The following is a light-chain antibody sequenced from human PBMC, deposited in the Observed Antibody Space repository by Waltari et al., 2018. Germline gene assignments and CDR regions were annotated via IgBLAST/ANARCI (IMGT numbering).Light chain of an antibody. Sequence: DIVMAQSPDSLAVSLGERATINCGSSQSVLSTSTGKSYLAWYQQKPGQPPKLLIYWASPREPGFPNQFRGSGSGTNSPFPTTTLRVEDWPFYNCQKNKVTRWTFAKGTKVKI. V-gene: IGKV4-1*01. J-gene: IGKJ1*01. CDR3: QKNKVTRWT. CDR2: WAS. CDR1: QSVLSTSTGKSY.